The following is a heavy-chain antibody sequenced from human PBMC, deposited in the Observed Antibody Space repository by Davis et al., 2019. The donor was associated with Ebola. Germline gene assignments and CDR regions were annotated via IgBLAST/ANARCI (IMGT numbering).Heavy chain of an antibody. Sequence: MPSETLSLTCTVSGGSISSYYWSWIRQPPGKGLEWIGYIYYSGSTNYNPSLKSRVTISVDTSKNQFSLKLSSVAAADTAVYYCARQAFSARRFDLWGRGTLVTVSS. V-gene: IGHV4-59*08. CDR1: GGSISSYY. J-gene: IGHJ2*01. D-gene: IGHD2/OR15-2a*01. CDR3: ARQAFSARRFDL. CDR2: IYYSGST.